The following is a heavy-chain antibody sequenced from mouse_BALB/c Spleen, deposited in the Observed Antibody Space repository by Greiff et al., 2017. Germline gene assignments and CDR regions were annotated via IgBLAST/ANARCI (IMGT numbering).Heavy chain of an antibody. Sequence: EVKLVESGGGLVQPGGSRKLSCAASGFTFSSFGMHWVRQAPEKGLEWVAYISSGSSTIYYADTVKGRFTISRDNPKNTLFLQMTSLRSEDTAMYYCARGYYDYDYYAMDYWGQGTSVTVSS. CDR2: ISSGSSTI. CDR3: ARGYYDYDYYAMDY. CDR1: GFTFSSFG. D-gene: IGHD2-4*01. J-gene: IGHJ4*01. V-gene: IGHV5-17*02.